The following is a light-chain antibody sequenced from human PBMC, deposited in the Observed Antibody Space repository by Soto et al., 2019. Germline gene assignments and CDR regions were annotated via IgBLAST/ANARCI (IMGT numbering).Light chain of an antibody. Sequence: EIVMTQSPATLSVSPGERATLSCRASQSVSSNLAWYQQKPGQPPRLLIYGASTRATGIPDRFSGSGSGTEFTLTISSLQSEDFAVYYCHQYNNWPPYTFGQGTKLEI. CDR3: HQYNNWPPYT. J-gene: IGKJ2*01. CDR1: QSVSSN. CDR2: GAS. V-gene: IGKV3-15*01.